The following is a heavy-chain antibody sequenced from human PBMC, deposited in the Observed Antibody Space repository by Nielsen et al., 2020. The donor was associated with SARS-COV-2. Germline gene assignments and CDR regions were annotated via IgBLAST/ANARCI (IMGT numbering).Heavy chain of an antibody. D-gene: IGHD2-2*01. Sequence: GESLKISCAASGFTLRAYAMSWVRQTPGKGLECVSSISGSGGSTYYADSVKGRFTISRDNSKNTLYLQMNSLRAEDTAVYYCAKSVKPRYCSSTSCYYYYGMDVWGQGTTVTVSS. CDR3: AKSVKPRYCSSTSCYYYYGMDV. J-gene: IGHJ6*02. V-gene: IGHV3-23*01. CDR1: GFTLRAYA. CDR2: ISGSGGST.